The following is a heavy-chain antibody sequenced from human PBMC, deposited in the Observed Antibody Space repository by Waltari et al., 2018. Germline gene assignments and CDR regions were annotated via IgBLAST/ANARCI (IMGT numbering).Heavy chain of an antibody. J-gene: IGHJ3*01. Sequence: QLQLQESGPRLVRPSETLSLICAVPGVSITSNRHYWAWIRQSPGQGLEWIGTVSYSGTTYISPSLKSRVSVSRDTSKNQVSLILGSVTAADMAVYYCATYIGASVGTAAFDVWGQGTMVTVSS. CDR3: ATYIGASVGTAAFDV. D-gene: IGHD5-12*01. V-gene: IGHV4-39*01. CDR2: VSYSGTT. CDR1: GVSITSNRHY.